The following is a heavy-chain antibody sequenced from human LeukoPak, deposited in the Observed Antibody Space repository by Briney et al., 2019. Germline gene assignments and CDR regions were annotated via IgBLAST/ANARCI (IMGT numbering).Heavy chain of an antibody. CDR1: GGSFSGYY. CDR2: INHSGST. Sequence: SETLSLTCAVYGGSFSGYYWSWIRQPPGKGLEWIGEINHSGSTNYNPSLKSRVTISVDTSKNQFSLKLSSVTAADTAVYYCASKLRWHPGAFDIWGQGTMVTVSS. CDR3: ASKLRWHPGAFDI. V-gene: IGHV4-34*01. D-gene: IGHD4-23*01. J-gene: IGHJ3*02.